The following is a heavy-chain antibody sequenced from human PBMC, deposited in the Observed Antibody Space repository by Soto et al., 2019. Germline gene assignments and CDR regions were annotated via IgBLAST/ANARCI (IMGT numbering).Heavy chain of an antibody. CDR3: ARGHIVVVPAAQGYYYYGMDV. CDR1: GYTFTSYG. J-gene: IGHJ6*02. CDR2: ISAYNGNT. D-gene: IGHD2-2*01. Sequence: AASVKVSCKASGYTFTSYGISWVRQAPGQGLEWMGWISAYNGNTNYAQKLQGRVTMTTDTSTSTAYMELRSLRSDDTAVYYCARGHIVVVPAAQGYYYYGMDVWGQGTTVTVSS. V-gene: IGHV1-18*04.